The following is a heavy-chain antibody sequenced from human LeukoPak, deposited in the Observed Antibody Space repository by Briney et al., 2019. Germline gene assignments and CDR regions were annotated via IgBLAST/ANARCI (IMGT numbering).Heavy chain of an antibody. D-gene: IGHD3-10*01. CDR2: IYSGGST. Sequence: PGGSLRLSCAASGFTVSSNYMSWVRQAPGKGLEWVSVIYSGGSTYYADSVKGRFTISRDNSKDTLYLQMNSLRAEDTAVYYCARWGYGSGSYYQAWGQGTLVTVSS. CDR1: GFTVSSNY. CDR3: ARWGYGSGSYYQA. V-gene: IGHV3-53*01. J-gene: IGHJ5*02.